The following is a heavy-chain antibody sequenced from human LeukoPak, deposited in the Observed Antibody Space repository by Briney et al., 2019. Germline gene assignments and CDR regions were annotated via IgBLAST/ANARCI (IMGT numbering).Heavy chain of an antibody. CDR2: IRYDGSNK. J-gene: IGHJ4*02. V-gene: IGHV3-30*02. D-gene: IGHD6-13*01. CDR1: GFTFSSYG. CDR3: AKDRDRIAAHFDY. Sequence: GGSLRLSCAASGFTFSSYGMHWVRQAPSKGLEWVAFIRYDGSNKYYADSVKGRFTISRDNSKNTLYLQMNSLRAEDTAVYYCAKDRDRIAAHFDYWGQGTLVTVSS.